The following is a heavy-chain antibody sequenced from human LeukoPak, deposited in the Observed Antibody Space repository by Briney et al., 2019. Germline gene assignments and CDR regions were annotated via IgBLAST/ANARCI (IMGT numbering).Heavy chain of an antibody. V-gene: IGHV5-51*01. CDR2: IYPGDSDT. Sequence: GESLKISRKGSGYRFTSYWIGWVRQMPGKGLEWMGIIYPGDSDTRYSPSFQGQVTISADKSISTAYLQWSSLKASDTAMYYCARHTHIVGATWAFDYWGQGTLVTVSS. CDR3: ARHTHIVGATWAFDY. D-gene: IGHD1-26*01. J-gene: IGHJ4*02. CDR1: GYRFTSYW.